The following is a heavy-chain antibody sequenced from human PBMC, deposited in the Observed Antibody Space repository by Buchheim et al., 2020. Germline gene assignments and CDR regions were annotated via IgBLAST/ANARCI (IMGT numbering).Heavy chain of an antibody. V-gene: IGHV4-39*01. CDR1: GGSISGSSYY. Sequence: QLQLQESGPGLVKPSETLSLTCTVSGGSISGSSYYWGWIRQPPGKGLEWIGSIYYSGSTYYNPSLKSRVTISVDTSKNQFSLKLSSVTAADTAVYYCARQRLNVVVPAARGYFDYWGQGTL. CDR2: IYYSGST. CDR3: ARQRLNVVVPAARGYFDY. J-gene: IGHJ4*02. D-gene: IGHD2-2*01.